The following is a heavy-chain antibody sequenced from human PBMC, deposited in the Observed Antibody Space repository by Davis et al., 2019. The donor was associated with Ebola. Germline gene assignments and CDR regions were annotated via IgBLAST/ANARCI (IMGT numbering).Heavy chain of an antibody. D-gene: IGHD3-3*01. CDR3: ARDLGDYDFWSGYFSY. J-gene: IGHJ4*02. V-gene: IGHV3-7*01. Sequence: GESLKISCAASGFTFSSYWMSWVRQAPGKGLEWVANIKQDGSEKYYVDSVKGRFTISRDNAKNSLYLQMNSLRAEDTAVYYCARDLGDYDFWSGYFSYWGQGTLVTVSS. CDR1: GFTFSSYW. CDR2: IKQDGSEK.